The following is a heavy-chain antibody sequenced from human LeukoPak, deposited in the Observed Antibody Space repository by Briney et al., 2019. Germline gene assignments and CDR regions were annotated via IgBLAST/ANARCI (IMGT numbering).Heavy chain of an antibody. Sequence: ASVKVSRKAPGGTFSSYAISWVRQAPGQGLEWMGGIIPIFGTANYAQKFQGRVTITADESTSTAYMELSSLRSEDTAVYYCARSVDTAMFNYFDYWGQGTLVTVSS. CDR3: ARSVDTAMFNYFDY. J-gene: IGHJ4*02. CDR2: IIPIFGTA. D-gene: IGHD5-18*01. CDR1: GGTFSSYA. V-gene: IGHV1-69*13.